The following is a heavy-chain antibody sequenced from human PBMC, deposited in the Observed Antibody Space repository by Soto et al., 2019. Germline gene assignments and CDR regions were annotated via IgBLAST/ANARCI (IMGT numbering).Heavy chain of an antibody. CDR1: GFTFSSYA. CDR2: ISYDGSNK. V-gene: IGHV3-30-3*01. CDR3: ERESDIVVTSTTFDY. Sequence: QVQLVESGGGMVQPGRSLRLSCAASGFTFSSYAMNWVRQATGKGREWVAVISYDGSNKYYADSVKGRFTISIDNSKNTMYLQMNRLRAEETDVYYCERESDIVVTSTTFDYGGQGTLVTVSS. J-gene: IGHJ4*02. D-gene: IGHD5-12*01.